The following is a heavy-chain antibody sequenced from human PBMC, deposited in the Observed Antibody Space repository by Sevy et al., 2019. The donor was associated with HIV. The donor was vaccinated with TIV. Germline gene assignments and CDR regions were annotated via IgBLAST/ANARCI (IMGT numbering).Heavy chain of an antibody. CDR1: GFMFSSYD. V-gene: IGHV3-48*03. J-gene: IGHJ4*02. CDR2: ISSTGSTL. CDR3: ARDLPPSATTVAHFDY. D-gene: IGHD4-17*01. Sequence: GGSLRLSCAASGFMFSSYDMNWVRQAPGKGLEWVSYISSTGSTLTYADSVRGRFTISRDNAKNSVFLQMNSLRAEDTAFYYCARDLPPSATTVAHFDYWGQGSLVTVSS.